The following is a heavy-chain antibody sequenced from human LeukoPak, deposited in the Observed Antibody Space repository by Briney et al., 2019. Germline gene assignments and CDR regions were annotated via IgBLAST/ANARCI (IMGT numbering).Heavy chain of an antibody. V-gene: IGHV3-7*01. CDR3: ARDDPVVYATYDH. CDR1: GFTFSTYW. CDR2: INQDGSEK. Sequence: GGSLRLSCAASGFTFSTYWMTWVRQAPGKGLEWVANINQDGSEKYYMDSVKGRFTISRDNAKRSLFLQMTSLRADDTAVYYCARDDPVVYATYDHWGQGTLVTVSS. J-gene: IGHJ4*02. D-gene: IGHD2-8*02.